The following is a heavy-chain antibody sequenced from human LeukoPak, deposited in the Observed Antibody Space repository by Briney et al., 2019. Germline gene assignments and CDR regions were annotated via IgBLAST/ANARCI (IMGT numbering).Heavy chain of an antibody. CDR3: AKSAPEYYDFWSGADY. J-gene: IGHJ4*02. Sequence: PGGSLRLSCAASGFTFNIYGMHWVRQAPGKGLEWVAVISYDGSNKYYADSVKGRFTISRDNSKNTLYLQMNSLRAEDTAVYYCAKSAPEYYDFWSGADYWGQGTLVTVSS. D-gene: IGHD3-3*01. CDR1: GFTFNIYG. CDR2: ISYDGSNK. V-gene: IGHV3-30*18.